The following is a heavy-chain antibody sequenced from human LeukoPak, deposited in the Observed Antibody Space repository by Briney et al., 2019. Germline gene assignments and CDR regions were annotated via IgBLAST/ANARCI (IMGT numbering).Heavy chain of an antibody. J-gene: IGHJ4*02. V-gene: IGHV4-61*01. Sequence: PSETLPLTCTVSGGSVSSGSFYWSWLRQPPGTGLEWIGYIYYSGSTNYNPSLKSRVTISVDTSKSQFSLKLSSVAAADTAVYYCATRYCSGGSCRFDYWGQGTLVTVSS. D-gene: IGHD2-15*01. CDR2: IYYSGST. CDR1: GGSVSSGSFY. CDR3: ATRYCSGGSCRFDY.